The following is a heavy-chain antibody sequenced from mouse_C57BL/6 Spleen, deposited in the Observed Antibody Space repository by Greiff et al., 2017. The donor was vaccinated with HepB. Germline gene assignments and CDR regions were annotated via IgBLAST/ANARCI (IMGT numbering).Heavy chain of an antibody. CDR1: GYAFSSSW. CDR2: IYPGDGDT. J-gene: IGHJ1*03. Sequence: QVQLQQSGPELVKPGASVKISCKASGYAFSSSWMNWVKQRPGKGLEWIGRIYPGDGDTNYNGKFKGKATLTADKSSSTAYMHLSSLTSEDSAVYFCARSEGYFDGWGTGTTVTVSS. CDR3: ARSEGYFDG. V-gene: IGHV1-82*01.